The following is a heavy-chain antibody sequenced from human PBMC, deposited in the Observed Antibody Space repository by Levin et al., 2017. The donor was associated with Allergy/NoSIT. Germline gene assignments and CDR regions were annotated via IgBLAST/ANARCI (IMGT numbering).Heavy chain of an antibody. D-gene: IGHD3-10*01. CDR1: GFTFSDYA. CDR3: AKLLVHDNRGHCDY. J-gene: IGHJ4*02. V-gene: IGHV3-23*01. Sequence: PGGSLRLSCAASGFTFSDYAMRWIRQGPGEGLEWVSTISETGDTYYADSVKGRFTISRDNSKNTLYLQMNSLRTEDTAVYYCAKLLVHDNRGHCDYWGQGTLVIVSS. CDR2: ISETGDT.